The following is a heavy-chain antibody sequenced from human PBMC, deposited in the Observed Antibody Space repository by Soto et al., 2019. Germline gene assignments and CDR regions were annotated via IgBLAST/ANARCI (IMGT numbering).Heavy chain of an antibody. CDR3: ARGERFSDWFDP. CDR2: IYSSGST. CDR1: GGAINSYY. J-gene: IGHJ5*02. V-gene: IGHV4-4*07. D-gene: IGHD3-3*01. Sequence: QVHLQESGPGLVKPSETLSLTCTVSGGAINSYYWTWIRQPAGKGLEWIGRIYSSGSTKYNPSLQSRVTMSLDTSKNQCSLGLTSVTAADTAVYYCARGERFSDWFDPWGQGTLVTVSS.